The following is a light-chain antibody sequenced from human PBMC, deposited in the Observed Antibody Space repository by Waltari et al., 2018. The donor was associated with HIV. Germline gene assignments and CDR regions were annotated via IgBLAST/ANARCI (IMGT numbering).Light chain of an antibody. V-gene: IGLV2-14*01. CDR1: SSDVGGYKS. J-gene: IGLJ3*02. CDR3: SSYTTDSTLV. CDR2: EVT. Sequence: QSALTQPASVSGSPGQSITISCTGTSSDVGGYKSVSWYQHLPGKAPKLMIYEVTNRPSGVSDRFSGSKSGNTASLTISGLQAEDEADYYCSSYTTDSTLVFGAGTKLTAL.